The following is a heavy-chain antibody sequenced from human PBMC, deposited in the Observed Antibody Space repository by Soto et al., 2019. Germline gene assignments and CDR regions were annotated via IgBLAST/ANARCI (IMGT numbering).Heavy chain of an antibody. D-gene: IGHD3-22*01. CDR2: ISGSGGST. Sequence: PGGSLRLSCAASGFTFSSYDMSWVRQAPGKGLEWVSAISGSGGSTYYADSVKGRFTISRDNSKNTLYLQMNSLRAEDTAVYYCAKGGRITTIRYFDYWGQGTLVTVSS. CDR1: GFTFSSYD. CDR3: AKGGRITTIRYFDY. J-gene: IGHJ4*02. V-gene: IGHV3-23*01.